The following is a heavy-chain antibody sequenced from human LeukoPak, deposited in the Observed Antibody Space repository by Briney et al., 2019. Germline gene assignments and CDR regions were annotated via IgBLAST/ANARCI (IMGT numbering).Heavy chain of an antibody. CDR2: IFYSGST. Sequence: SETLSLTCTVSGGSISSSSYYWGWIRQPPGKGLDWIGSIFYSGSTYYNPSLKSRVTISVDTSKNQFSLKLSSVTAADTAVYYCARVVGDYVEYYFDYWGQGTLVTVSS. V-gene: IGHV4-39*01. CDR3: ARVVGDYVEYYFDY. CDR1: GGSISSSSYY. J-gene: IGHJ4*02. D-gene: IGHD4-17*01.